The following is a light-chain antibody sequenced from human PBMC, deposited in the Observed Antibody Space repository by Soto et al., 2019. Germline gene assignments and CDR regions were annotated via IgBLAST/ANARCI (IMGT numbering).Light chain of an antibody. J-gene: IGKJ3*01. CDR1: QDILSW. Sequence: DIQMTQSPSSVSASVGDTVTITCRASQDILSWLAWYRQKPGEAPRLLIYASSNLQSGVPSRFSGSRSGTEFTLTISSLQPEDFATYYCQQANTFPITFGPGTRLDIK. CDR2: ASS. CDR3: QQANTFPIT. V-gene: IGKV1-12*01.